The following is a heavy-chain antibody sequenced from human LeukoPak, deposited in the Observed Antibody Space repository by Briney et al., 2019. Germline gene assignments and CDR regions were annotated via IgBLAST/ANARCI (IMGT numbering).Heavy chain of an antibody. Sequence: SETLSLTCTVSGGSISSYYWSWIRQPPGKGLEWIGYTYYSGSTNYNPSLKSRVTISVDTSKNQFSLKLSSVTAADTAVYYCASGVPDYYDSSGYSTFDYWGQGTLVTVSS. D-gene: IGHD3-22*01. CDR1: GGSISSYY. CDR3: ASGVPDYYDSSGYSTFDY. V-gene: IGHV4-59*01. CDR2: TYYSGST. J-gene: IGHJ4*02.